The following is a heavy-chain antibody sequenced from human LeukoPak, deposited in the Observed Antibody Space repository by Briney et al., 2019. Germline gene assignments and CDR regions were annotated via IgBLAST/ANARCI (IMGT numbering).Heavy chain of an antibody. D-gene: IGHD3-22*01. CDR2: VSYDESNK. CDR1: GFTFSRYG. Sequence: GGSLRLSCEASGFTFSRYGMHWVRQAPGKGLEWVTVVSYDESNKFYADSVRGRFTISRDNSKNTLYLQMNSLRAEDTAVYYCAKGPGAYYYDSTGYFDYWGQGTLVTVSS. J-gene: IGHJ4*02. CDR3: AKGPGAYYYDSTGYFDY. V-gene: IGHV3-30*18.